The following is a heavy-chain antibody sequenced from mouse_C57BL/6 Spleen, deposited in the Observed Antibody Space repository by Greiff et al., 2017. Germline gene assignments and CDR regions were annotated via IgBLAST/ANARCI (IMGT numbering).Heavy chain of an antibody. V-gene: IGHV1-15*01. CDR3: TDNDGLFAY. J-gene: IGHJ3*01. Sequence: QVHVKQSGAELVRPGASVTLSCKASGYTFTDYEMHWVKQTPVHGLEWIGAIDPETGGTAYNQKFKGKAILTAAKSSSTAYMELRSLSSEDSAVYYGTDNDGLFAYGGQGTLVTVSA. CDR2: IDPETGGT. CDR1: GYTFTDYE. D-gene: IGHD2-3*01.